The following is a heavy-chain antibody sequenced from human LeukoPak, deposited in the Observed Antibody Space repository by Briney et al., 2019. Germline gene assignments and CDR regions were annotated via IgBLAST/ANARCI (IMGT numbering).Heavy chain of an antibody. CDR1: GGSISSSSYY. CDR3: ARAGELNIVVVPAVDY. Sequence: SETLSLTCTVSGGSISSSSYYWGWIRQPPGKGLEWIGSISYSGSTHYNPSLESRVTVSRDTSKNQFSLKLTSVTAEDTAVYYCARAGELNIVVVPAVDYWGQGTLVTVSS. V-gene: IGHV4-39*07. D-gene: IGHD2-2*01. CDR2: ISYSGST. J-gene: IGHJ4*02.